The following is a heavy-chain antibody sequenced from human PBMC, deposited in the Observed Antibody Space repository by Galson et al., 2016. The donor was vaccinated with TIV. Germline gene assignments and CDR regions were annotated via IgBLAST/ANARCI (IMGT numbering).Heavy chain of an antibody. J-gene: IGHJ4*02. CDR3: ARVNWARAVDY. CDR2: FNPDSGAT. V-gene: IGHV1-2*02. CDR1: GYIFINYY. D-gene: IGHD7-27*01. Sequence: SVKVSCKASGYIFINYYIHWVRQAPGQGLEWLGWFNPDSGATQYAQKVQGRVTMPRDTSNNTGYLELRRLISDDTAVYYCARVNWARAVDYWGQGTQVTVSS.